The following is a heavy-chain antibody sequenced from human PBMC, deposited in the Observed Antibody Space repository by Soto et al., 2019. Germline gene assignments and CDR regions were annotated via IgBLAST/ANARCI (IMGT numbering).Heavy chain of an antibody. J-gene: IGHJ4*02. Sequence: QVQLVESGGGVVQPGRSLRLSCAASGFTFSSYGMHWVRQAPGKGLEWVAVIWYDGSNKYYADSVKGRFTISRDNSKNTMYLQMNSLRAEDTAVYYCARDLGAPSAHWGQGTLVTVSS. V-gene: IGHV3-33*01. CDR3: ARDLGAPSAH. D-gene: IGHD3-16*01. CDR2: IWYDGSNK. CDR1: GFTFSSYG.